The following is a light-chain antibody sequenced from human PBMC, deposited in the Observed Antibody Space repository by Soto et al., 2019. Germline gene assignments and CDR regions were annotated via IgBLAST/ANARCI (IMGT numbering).Light chain of an antibody. CDR2: EVS. CDR3: GDYGDINTLLYV. Sequence: QSVLTQPASVSGSPGQSITISCTGTSSDVGSYNLVSWYQQHPGKAPKLMIYEVSKRPSGVSNRFSGSKSGNTASLTISGLQVEDGFFYCSGDYGDINTLLYVFGRGTK. V-gene: IGLV2-23*01. J-gene: IGLJ1*01. CDR1: SSDVGSYNL.